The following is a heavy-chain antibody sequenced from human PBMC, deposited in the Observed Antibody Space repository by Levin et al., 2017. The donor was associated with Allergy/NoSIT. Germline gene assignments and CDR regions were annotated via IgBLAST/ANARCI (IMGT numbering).Heavy chain of an antibody. CDR2: INPNSGGT. CDR1: GYTFTGYY. Sequence: ASVKVSCKASGYTFTGYYMHWVRQAPGQGLEWMGWINPNSGGTNYAQKFQGRVTMTRDTSISTAYMELSRLRSDDTAVYYCARDLERGYSYGTDYWGQGTLVTVSS. CDR3: ARDLERGYSYGTDY. V-gene: IGHV1-2*02. J-gene: IGHJ4*02. D-gene: IGHD5-18*01.